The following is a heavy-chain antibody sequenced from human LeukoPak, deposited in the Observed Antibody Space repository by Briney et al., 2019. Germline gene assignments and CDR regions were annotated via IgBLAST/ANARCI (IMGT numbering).Heavy chain of an antibody. V-gene: IGHV3-23*01. J-gene: IGHJ4*02. CDR3: AKDLTRDHPVY. Sequence: GGSLRLSCAASGFTFSRYAMSWVPQAPGKGLGWVSAISGSGGSTYSADSVKGRFTIPRDNSKNTLYLQMNSLRSEDTAIYYCAKDLTRDHPVYWGQGTLVTVSS. CDR2: ISGSGGST. CDR1: GFTFSRYA. D-gene: IGHD5-24*01.